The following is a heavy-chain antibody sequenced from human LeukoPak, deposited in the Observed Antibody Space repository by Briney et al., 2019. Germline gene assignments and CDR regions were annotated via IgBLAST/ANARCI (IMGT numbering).Heavy chain of an antibody. D-gene: IGHD2-15*01. Sequence: GGSLRLSCAASGFTCNSYWFHWVRQAPGKGLVWVSRINSDVSDTIYADSVKGRFTISRDNAKSTVYLQMNSLKAEDTAVYYCARGGYHHGFDIWGQGTMVTVSS. CDR3: ARGGYHHGFDI. V-gene: IGHV3-74*01. CDR1: GFTCNSYW. CDR2: INSDVSDT. J-gene: IGHJ3*02.